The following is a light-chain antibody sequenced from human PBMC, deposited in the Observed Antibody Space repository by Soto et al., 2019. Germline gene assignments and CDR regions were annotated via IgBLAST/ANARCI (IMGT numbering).Light chain of an antibody. CDR3: QHYGRSPIT. V-gene: IGKV3-15*01. CDR1: QSVSSK. Sequence: EIVMTHSPATLSVSPWEVATLSCRASQSVSSKLAWYQQKPGQAPRLLIYGASTRATGIPARFSGSGSGTEFTLIISSLQSEDSALYYCQHYGRSPITFGQGTRLEIK. CDR2: GAS. J-gene: IGKJ5*01.